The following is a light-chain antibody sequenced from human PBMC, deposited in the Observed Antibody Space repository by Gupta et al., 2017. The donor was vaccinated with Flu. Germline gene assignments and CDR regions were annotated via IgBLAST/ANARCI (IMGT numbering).Light chain of an antibody. CDR3: QQYGSSPYT. CDR1: QSVSSSY. V-gene: IGKV3-20*01. CDR2: GAS. J-gene: IGKJ2*01. Sequence: EIGLRHPPGTLSLSPGERATLSCRASQSVSSSYLAWYQQKPGQAPRLLIYGASSRATGIPDRFSGSGSGTDFTLTISRLEPEDFAVYYCQQYGSSPYTFGQGTKLEIK.